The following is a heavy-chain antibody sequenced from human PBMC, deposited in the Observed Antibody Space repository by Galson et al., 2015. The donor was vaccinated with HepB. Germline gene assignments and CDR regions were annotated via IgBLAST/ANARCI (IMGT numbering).Heavy chain of an antibody. J-gene: IGHJ5*02. V-gene: IGHV3-11*06. Sequence: SLRLSCAASGFTFSDYYMSWIRQAPGKGLEWVSYISSSSSYTNYADSVKGRFTISRDNAKNSLYLQMNSLRAEDTAVYYCARELQTTVNRAWFDPWGQGTLVTVSS. CDR2: ISSSSSYT. D-gene: IGHD4-17*01. CDR1: GFTFSDYY. CDR3: ARELQTTVNRAWFDP.